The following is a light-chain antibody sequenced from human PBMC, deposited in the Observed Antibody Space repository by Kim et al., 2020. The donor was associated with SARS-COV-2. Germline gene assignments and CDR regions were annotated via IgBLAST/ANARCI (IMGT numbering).Light chain of an antibody. CDR2: DVN. CDR3: SSYTSSSTRV. Sequence: GQSITISCTGTSSDVGGYNYVAWYQQHPGKAPKLMIYDVNNRPSGVSNRFSGSKSGNTASLTISGLQAEDEADYYCSSYTSSSTRVFGGGTQLTVL. J-gene: IGLJ3*02. V-gene: IGLV2-14*03. CDR1: SSDVGGYNY.